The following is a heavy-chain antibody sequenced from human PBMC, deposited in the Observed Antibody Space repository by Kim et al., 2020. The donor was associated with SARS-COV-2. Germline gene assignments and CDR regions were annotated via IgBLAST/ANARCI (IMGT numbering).Heavy chain of an antibody. CDR2: ISYDGSNK. J-gene: IGHJ5*02. CDR3: AKDDYDSSGPLFDP. D-gene: IGHD3-22*01. V-gene: IGHV3-30*18. CDR1: GFTFSSYG. Sequence: GGSLRLSCAASGFTFSSYGMHWVRQAPGKGLEWVAVISYDGSNKYYADSVKGRFTISRDNSKNTLYLQMNSLRAEDTAVYYCAKDDYDSSGPLFDPCGQGTLVTVSS.